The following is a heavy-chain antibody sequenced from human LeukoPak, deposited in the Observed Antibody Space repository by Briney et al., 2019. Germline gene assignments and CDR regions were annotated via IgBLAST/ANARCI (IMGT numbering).Heavy chain of an antibody. CDR3: AIDDSSGFGDI. Sequence: ASVKVSCKASGGSSNSYAISWVRQAPGQGLEWMGGIIPIFGTTNYAQKFQGRVTITTDESSSTVYMQLSSLRSEDTAVYYCAIDDSSGFGDIWGQGTLVTVSS. CDR2: IIPIFGTT. D-gene: IGHD3-22*01. CDR1: GGSSNSYA. V-gene: IGHV1-69*05. J-gene: IGHJ4*02.